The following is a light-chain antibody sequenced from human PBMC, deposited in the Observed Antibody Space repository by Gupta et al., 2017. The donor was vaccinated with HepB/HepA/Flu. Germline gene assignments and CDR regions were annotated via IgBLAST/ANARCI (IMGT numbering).Light chain of an antibody. CDR2: DVD. J-gene: IGLJ2*01. CDR3: CSYAGSYTVV. Sequence: QSPLTQPRSVSGSPGQPVTISCTGTSSDVGHYNYVSWYQQHPGKAPKFMIYDVDKRPSGVPDRFSGSKSGNTASLTISGLQAEDEADYYCCSYAGSYTVVFGGGTKLTVL. V-gene: IGLV2-11*01. CDR1: SSDVGHYNY.